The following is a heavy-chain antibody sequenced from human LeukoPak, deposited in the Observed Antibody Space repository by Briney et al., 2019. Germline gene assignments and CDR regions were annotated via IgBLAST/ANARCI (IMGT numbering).Heavy chain of an antibody. CDR2: IYSGGST. Sequence: PGGSLRLSCAASGFTVSSNYMSWVRQAPGKGLEWVSVIYSGGSTYYADSVKGRFTISRDNSKNTLYLQMNSLRAEDTAVYYCARERVWFGGYWFDPWGQGTLVTVSS. D-gene: IGHD3-10*01. J-gene: IGHJ5*02. CDR1: GFTVSSNY. V-gene: IGHV3-53*01. CDR3: ARERVWFGGYWFDP.